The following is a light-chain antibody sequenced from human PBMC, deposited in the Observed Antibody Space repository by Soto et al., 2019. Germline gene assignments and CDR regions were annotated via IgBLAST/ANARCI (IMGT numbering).Light chain of an antibody. CDR2: SNT. V-gene: IGLV1-40*01. J-gene: IGLJ3*02. Sequence: QSVLTRPPSVSVAPGQRVTSSCTGSSSNIGAGYDVHWYQQIPGTAPKLLIFSNTNRPSGIPDRFSGSKSGTSASLAITGLQADDEADYYCQSYDTSLSGSVFGGGTQLTVL. CDR1: SSNIGAGYD. CDR3: QSYDTSLSGSV.